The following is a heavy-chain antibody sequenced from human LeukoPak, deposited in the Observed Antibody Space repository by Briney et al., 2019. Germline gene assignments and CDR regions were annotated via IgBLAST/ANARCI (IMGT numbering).Heavy chain of an antibody. D-gene: IGHD6-19*01. Sequence: RASVKVSCKASGYAFTSYAMQWVRQAPGQRLEWMGWINAGNGNTKYSQKFQGRVTITRDTSASTAYMELSSLRSEDTAVYYCAITGYSSGIFDYWGQGTLVTVSS. CDR1: GYAFTSYA. J-gene: IGHJ4*02. CDR3: AITGYSSGIFDY. CDR2: INAGNGNT. V-gene: IGHV1-3*01.